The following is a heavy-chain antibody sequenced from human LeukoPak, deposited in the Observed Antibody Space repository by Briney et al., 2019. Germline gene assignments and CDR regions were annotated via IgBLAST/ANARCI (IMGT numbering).Heavy chain of an antibody. V-gene: IGHV1-2*02. CDR3: AREARLFGVVNNLVDY. D-gene: IGHD3-3*01. Sequence: ASVKVSCKASGYTFTGYYMHWVRQAPGQGLEWTGWINPNSGGTNYAQKFQGRVTMTRDTSISTAYMELSRLRSDDTAVYYCAREARLFGVVNNLVDYWGQGTLVTVSS. CDR1: GYTFTGYY. J-gene: IGHJ4*02. CDR2: INPNSGGT.